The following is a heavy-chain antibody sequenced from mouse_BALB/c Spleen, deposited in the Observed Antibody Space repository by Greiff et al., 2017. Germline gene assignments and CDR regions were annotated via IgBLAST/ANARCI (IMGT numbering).Heavy chain of an antibody. V-gene: IGHV14-3*02. D-gene: IGHD1-1*01. J-gene: IGHJ3*01. CDR1: GFNIKDTY. CDR2: IDPANGNT. Sequence: EVQLQQSGAELVKPGASVKLSCTASGFNIKDTYMHWVKQRPEQGLEWNGRIDPANGNTKYDPKFQGKATITADTSSNTAYLQLSSLTSEDTAVYYCARSSYYYGTPFAYWGQGTLVTVSA. CDR3: ARSSYYYGTPFAY.